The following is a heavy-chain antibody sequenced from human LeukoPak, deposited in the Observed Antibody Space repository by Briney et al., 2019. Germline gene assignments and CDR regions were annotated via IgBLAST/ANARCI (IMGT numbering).Heavy chain of an antibody. CDR3: AGGYSYGSTYYYMDV. Sequence: PSETLSLTCTVSGYSISTGYYWDWIRPPPGKGLEWIGTFYHSGSTYYNPSLKGRVTISVDTSKNQFSLKLSSVTAADTAVYYCAGGYSYGSTYYYMDVWGKGTTVTISS. D-gene: IGHD5-18*01. V-gene: IGHV4-38-2*02. CDR1: GYSISTGYY. J-gene: IGHJ6*03. CDR2: FYHSGST.